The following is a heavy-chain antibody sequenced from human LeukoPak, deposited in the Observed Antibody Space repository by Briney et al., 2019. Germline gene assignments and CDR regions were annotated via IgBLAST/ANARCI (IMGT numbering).Heavy chain of an antibody. Sequence: SETLSLTCSVSGGSISSRGYYWGWIRQPPGRGLEWIGSIYYSGNTYHNPSLKSRVTMSVDTSKNQFSLKLNSVTAADTAVYYCARHSSPARWSGYYTFDSWGQGTLVTVAS. J-gene: IGHJ4*02. CDR3: ARHSSPARWSGYYTFDS. CDR2: IYYSGNT. D-gene: IGHD3-3*01. V-gene: IGHV4-39*01. CDR1: GGSISSRGYY.